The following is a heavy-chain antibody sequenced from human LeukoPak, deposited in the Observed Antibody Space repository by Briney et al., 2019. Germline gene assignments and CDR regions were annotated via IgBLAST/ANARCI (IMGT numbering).Heavy chain of an antibody. Sequence: GGSLRLSCAASGFTFSSYSMNWVRQSPGKGLEWVSVISWDGSNTYYADSVKGRFSVSRDNSKNSLYLQMNSLRREDTALYYCAKDPNRGVFYGDYYFDYWGQGTLVTVSS. CDR2: ISWDGSNT. CDR1: GFTFSSYS. V-gene: IGHV3-43*01. D-gene: IGHD4-17*01. J-gene: IGHJ4*02. CDR3: AKDPNRGVFYGDYYFDY.